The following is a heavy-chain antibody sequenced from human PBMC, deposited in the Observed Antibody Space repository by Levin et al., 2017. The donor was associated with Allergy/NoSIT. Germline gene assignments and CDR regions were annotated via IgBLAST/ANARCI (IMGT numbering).Heavy chain of an antibody. Sequence: PGGSLRLSCAASGFIVSDSYMSWIRQAPGKGLEWVSYISRGNSYTNYLDSVKGRFTISRDNAKNSLYLQMNSLRAEDTAINYCARGRVPNDYWGHGTLVTVSS. CDR3: ARGRVPNDY. CDR1: GFIVSDSY. D-gene: IGHD3-10*01. CDR2: ISRGNSYT. J-gene: IGHJ4*01. V-gene: IGHV3-11*05.